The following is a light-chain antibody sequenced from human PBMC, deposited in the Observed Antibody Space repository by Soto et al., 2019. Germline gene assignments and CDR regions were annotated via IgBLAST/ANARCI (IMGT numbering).Light chain of an antibody. CDR3: QQLHSTSSYT. V-gene: IGKV1-39*01. CDR2: AAS. CDR1: QNIRNY. Sequence: DIQMTQSPSSLSASVGDRVTITCRASQNIRNYLNWYQQRPWKTPNLLVYAASNLRSGVPSRFSGSGSGTDFTLTISSLQTEDFATYYCQQLHSTSSYTFGQGTRVDIK. J-gene: IGKJ2*01.